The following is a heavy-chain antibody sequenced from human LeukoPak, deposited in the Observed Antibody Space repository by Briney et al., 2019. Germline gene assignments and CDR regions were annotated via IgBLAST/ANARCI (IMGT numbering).Heavy chain of an antibody. J-gene: IGHJ3*02. D-gene: IGHD3-22*01. CDR3: ARRQYYYDSSGYYAGAFDI. CDR2: IYYSGST. Sequence: SETLSLTXTVSGGSIRSSSYYWSWIRQPPGKGLEWIGSIYYSGSTYYNPSLKSRVTISVDTSKNQFSLKLSSVTAADTAVYYCARRQYYYDSSGYYAGAFDIWGQGTMVTVSS. CDR1: GGSIRSSSYY. V-gene: IGHV4-39*01.